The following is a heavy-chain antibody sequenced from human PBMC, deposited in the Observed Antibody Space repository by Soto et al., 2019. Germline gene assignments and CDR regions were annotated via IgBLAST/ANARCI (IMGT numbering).Heavy chain of an antibody. CDR1: GGTFSSYA. CDR2: IIPIFGTA. J-gene: IGHJ6*02. V-gene: IGHV1-69*01. Sequence: QVQLVQSGAEVKKPGSSVKVSCKAPGGTFSSYAISWVRQAPGQGFEWMGGIIPIFGTANYAQKFQGRVTITADESTSTAYMELSSLRSEDTAVYYCARKEEAYYYYGMDVWGQGTTVTVSS. CDR3: ARKEEAYYYYGMDV.